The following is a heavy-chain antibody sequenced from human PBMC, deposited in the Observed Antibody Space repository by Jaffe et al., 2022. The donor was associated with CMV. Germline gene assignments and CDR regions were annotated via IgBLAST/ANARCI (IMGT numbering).Heavy chain of an antibody. CDR3: ARDINLQYNWNLQREANYYYYGMDV. CDR1: GFTFSSYS. D-gene: IGHD1-20*01. V-gene: IGHV3-48*02. J-gene: IGHJ6*02. CDR2: ISSSSSTI. Sequence: EVQLVESGGGLVQPGGSLRLSCAASGFTFSSYSMNWVRQAPGKGLEWVSYISSSSSTIYYADSVKGRFTISRDNAKNSLYLQMNSLRDEDTAVYYCARDINLQYNWNLQREANYYYYGMDVWGQGTTVTVSS.